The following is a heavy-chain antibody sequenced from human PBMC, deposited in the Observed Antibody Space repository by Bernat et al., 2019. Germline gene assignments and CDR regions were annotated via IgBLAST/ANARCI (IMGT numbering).Heavy chain of an antibody. V-gene: IGHV3-53*01. Sequence: EVQLVESGGGLIQPGGSLRLSCAVSGFTVSGNHMNWVRQAPGKGLEWVSLIFEKGGTHYADFAKGRFTISRDNSRNMVFLQMDSLRAEDTAVYYCARDRAGDGYGHFDYWGQGTLVTVSS. J-gene: IGHJ4*02. D-gene: IGHD5-24*01. CDR2: IFEKGGT. CDR3: ARDRAGDGYGHFDY. CDR1: GFTVSGNH.